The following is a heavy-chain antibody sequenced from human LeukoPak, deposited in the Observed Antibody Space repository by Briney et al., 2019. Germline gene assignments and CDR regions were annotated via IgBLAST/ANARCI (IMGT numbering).Heavy chain of an antibody. CDR1: GFTFSSYW. Sequence: GGSLRLSCAASGFTFSSYWMNWVRQAPGKGLEWVANIKQDGSEKYYVDSVKGRFTISRDNAKNTLYLQMNSLRAEDTAVYYCARIPYSGSWFDYRGQGTLVTVSS. CDR3: ARIPYSGSWFDY. D-gene: IGHD6-13*01. J-gene: IGHJ4*02. V-gene: IGHV3-7*02. CDR2: IKQDGSEK.